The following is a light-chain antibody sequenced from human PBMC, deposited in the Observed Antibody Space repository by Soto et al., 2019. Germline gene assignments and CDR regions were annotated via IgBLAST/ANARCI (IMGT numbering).Light chain of an antibody. CDR2: GAS. CDR3: QQYNNWPRT. V-gene: IGKV3-15*01. CDR1: QSVSSD. Sequence: EIVMTQSPGTLSVSPWERATLSCRASQSVSSDLAWYHQKPGQAPRLLIYGASTRATGIPARFSGSGSGTEFTLTINSLQSEDFAVYYCQQYNNWPRTFGQGTKVDI. J-gene: IGKJ1*01.